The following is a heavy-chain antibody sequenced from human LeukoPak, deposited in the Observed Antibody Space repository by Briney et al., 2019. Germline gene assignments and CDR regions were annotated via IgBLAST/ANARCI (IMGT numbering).Heavy chain of an antibody. Sequence: ASVKVSCKASGGTFSSYAISWVRQAPGQGLERMGGIIPIFGTANYAQKFQGRVTITADESTSTAYMELSSLRSEDTAVYYCARLVSDPGQLPIDYWGQGTLVTVSS. D-gene: IGHD2-2*01. CDR2: IIPIFGTA. CDR3: ARLVSDPGQLPIDY. V-gene: IGHV1-69*01. CDR1: GGTFSSYA. J-gene: IGHJ4*02.